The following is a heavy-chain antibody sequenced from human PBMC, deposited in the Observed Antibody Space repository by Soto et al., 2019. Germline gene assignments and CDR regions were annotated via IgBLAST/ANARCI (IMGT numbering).Heavy chain of an antibody. V-gene: IGHV1-18*01. CDR2: ISDYNGNT. CDR1: GYTFSSYG. CDR3: EREGYYSGSGTYSPPRYYGMDV. Sequence: QVQLVQSGAEVKRAGASVKVSCKASGYTFSSYGLSWVRQAPGQGLEWMGWISDYNGNTHYAQKFQGRVIMTTDTATRTAYMELRSLRSDDTAVYFCEREGYYSGSGTYSPPRYYGMDVWGHGTTVTVSS. J-gene: IGHJ6*02. D-gene: IGHD3-10*01.